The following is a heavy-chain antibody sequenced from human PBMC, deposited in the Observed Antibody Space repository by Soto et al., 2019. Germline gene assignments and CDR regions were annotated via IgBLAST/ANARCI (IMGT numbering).Heavy chain of an antibody. CDR3: ARGDASYYDFWSGYSRNWFDS. J-gene: IGHJ5*01. D-gene: IGHD3-3*01. CDR2: INPNSGGT. Sequence: QVQLVQSGAEVKKPGASVKVSCKASGYTFTGYYMHWVRQAPGQGLEWMGWINPNSGGTNYAQKFQGWVTMTRDTSISAAYMELSRLRSDDTAVYYCARGDASYYDFWSGYSRNWFDSWGQGTLVTVSS. V-gene: IGHV1-2*04. CDR1: GYTFTGYY.